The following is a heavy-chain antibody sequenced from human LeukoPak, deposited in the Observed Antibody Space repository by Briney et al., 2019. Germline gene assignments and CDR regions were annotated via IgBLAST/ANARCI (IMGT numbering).Heavy chain of an antibody. J-gene: IGHJ4*02. CDR3: ARDAIAVAGTRYFDQ. CDR2: INHSGST. CDR1: GGSFSGYY. Sequence: SETLSLTCAVYGGSFSGYYWSWIRQLPGRGLEWIGEINHSGSTNYNPSLKSRVTISVDTSKNQFSLKLSSVTAADTAVYSCARDAIAVAGTRYFDQWGQGTLVTVSS. D-gene: IGHD6-19*01. V-gene: IGHV4-34*01.